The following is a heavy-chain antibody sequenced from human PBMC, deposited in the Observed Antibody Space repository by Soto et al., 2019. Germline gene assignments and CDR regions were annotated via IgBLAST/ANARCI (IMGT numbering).Heavy chain of an antibody. CDR1: GFTFSSYG. D-gene: IGHD5-18*01. J-gene: IGHJ6*02. CDR3: AKDYGYSYGYYYYGMDV. V-gene: IGHV3-30*18. Sequence: QVQLVESGGGVVQPGRFLRLSCAASGFTFSSYGMHWVRQAPGKGLEWVAVISYDGSNKYYADSVKGRFTISRDNSKNTLYLQMNSRRAEDTAVYYCAKDYGYSYGYYYYGMDVWGQGTTVTVSS. CDR2: ISYDGSNK.